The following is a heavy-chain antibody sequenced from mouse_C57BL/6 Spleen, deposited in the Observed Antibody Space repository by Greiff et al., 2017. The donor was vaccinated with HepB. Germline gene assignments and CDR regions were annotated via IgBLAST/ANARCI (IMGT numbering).Heavy chain of an antibody. D-gene: IGHD1-1*01. CDR2: IYPGDGDT. CDR1: GYAFSSYW. CDR3: ARGTTTVVEENFDY. J-gene: IGHJ2*01. V-gene: IGHV1-80*01. Sequence: VKLQESGAELVKPGASVKISCKASGYAFSSYWMNWVKQRPGKGLEWIGQIYPGDGDTNYNGKFKGKATLTADKSSSTAYMQLSSLTSEDSAVYFCARGTTTVVEENFDYWGQGTTLTVSS.